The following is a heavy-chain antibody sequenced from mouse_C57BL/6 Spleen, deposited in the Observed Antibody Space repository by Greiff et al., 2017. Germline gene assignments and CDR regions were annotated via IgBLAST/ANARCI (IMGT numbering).Heavy chain of an antibody. J-gene: IGHJ4*01. Sequence: EVKLMESGGGLVQPGGSLTLSCAASGFTFSDYYMYWVRQTPEKRLEWVAYISNGGGSTYYPDTVKGRFTISRDNAKNTLYLQMSRLKSEDTAMYYCARKDYYGSSYEYAMDYWGQGTSVTVSS. CDR2: ISNGGGST. CDR3: ARKDYYGSSYEYAMDY. CDR1: GFTFSDYY. V-gene: IGHV5-12*01. D-gene: IGHD1-1*01.